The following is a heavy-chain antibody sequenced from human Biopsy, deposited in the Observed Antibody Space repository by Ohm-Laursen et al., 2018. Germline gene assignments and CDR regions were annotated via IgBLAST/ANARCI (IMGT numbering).Heavy chain of an antibody. CDR3: ARNTGWYGDLSYFDY. V-gene: IGHV1-46*01. D-gene: IGHD6-19*01. CDR1: GYSFTSYY. CDR2: INPSGSTT. J-gene: IGHJ4*02. Sequence: ASVKVSCKASGYSFTSYYMHWVRQAPGQGLEWMGMINPSGSTTSYPQIFQGRVTMTRDTSKSTVYMELSSLRSADTAVYFCARNTGWYGDLSYFDYWGQGTLVTVSS.